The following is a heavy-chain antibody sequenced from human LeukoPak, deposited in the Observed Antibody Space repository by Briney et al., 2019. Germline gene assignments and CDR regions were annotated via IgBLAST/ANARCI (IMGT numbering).Heavy chain of an antibody. V-gene: IGHV4-39*01. D-gene: IGHD6-19*01. CDR1: GGSISSSSYY. J-gene: IGHJ3*02. CDR2: IYYSGST. CDR3: ARHYSSDWYYTFDI. Sequence: SETLSLTCTVSGGSISSSSYYWGWIRQPPGKGLEWIGSIYYSGSTYYNPSLRSRVSISVDTSKNQFSLKLSSVTAADTAVYYCARHYSSDWYYTFDIWGQGTMVTVSS.